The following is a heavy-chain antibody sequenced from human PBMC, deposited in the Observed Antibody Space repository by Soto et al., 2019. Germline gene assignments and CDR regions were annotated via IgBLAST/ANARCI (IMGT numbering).Heavy chain of an antibody. Sequence: EVHLVESGGGLVQTGGSLRLSCAIFEGTVIRDWMNWVRQAPGKGLEWVAHTNQDGSEKYYVDFVKGRFTISRDNDKNSLYLQRNSLGTEDTVMYDFSGGGGDAFWGQGTLVTVSS. CDR1: EGTVIRDW. J-gene: IGHJ4*02. V-gene: IGHV3-7*04. CDR2: TNQDGSEK. D-gene: IGHD3-16*01. CDR3: SGGGGDAF.